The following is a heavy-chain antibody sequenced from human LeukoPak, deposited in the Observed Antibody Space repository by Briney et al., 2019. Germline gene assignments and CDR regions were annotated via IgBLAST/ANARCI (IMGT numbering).Heavy chain of an antibody. CDR3: ARLARGYCSGGSCYWFDP. CDR1: GFTFSSYA. J-gene: IGHJ5*02. CDR2: IYSGGST. Sequence: GGSLRLSCAASGFTFSSYAMSWVRQAPGKGLEWVSVIYSGGSTYYADSVKGRFTISRDNSKNTLYLQMNSLRAEDTAVYYCARLARGYCSGGSCYWFDPWGQGTLVTVSS. V-gene: IGHV3-66*04. D-gene: IGHD2-15*01.